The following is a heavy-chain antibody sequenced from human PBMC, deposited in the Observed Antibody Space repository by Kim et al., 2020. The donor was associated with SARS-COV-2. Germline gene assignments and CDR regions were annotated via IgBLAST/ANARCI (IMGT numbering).Heavy chain of an antibody. CDR1: GFTFSDYY. D-gene: IGHD3-10*01. CDR3: VRDPVYYYGSESYRGYFDY. CDR2: ISSSGSTI. J-gene: IGHJ4*02. V-gene: IGHV3-11*01. Sequence: GGSLRLSCAASGFTFSDYYMSWIRQAPGKGLEWVSYISSSGSTIYYADSVKGRFTISRDNAKNSLYLQMNSLRAEDTAVYYCVRDPVYYYGSESYRGYFDYWGQGTLVTVSS.